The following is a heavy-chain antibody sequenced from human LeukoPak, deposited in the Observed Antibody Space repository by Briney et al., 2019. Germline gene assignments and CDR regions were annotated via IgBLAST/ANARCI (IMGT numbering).Heavy chain of an antibody. CDR1: GGSISSYY. CDR2: IYYSGST. V-gene: IGHV4-59*01. Sequence: SETLSLTCTVSGGSISSYYWSWIRQPPGKGLEWIGYIYYSGSTNYNPPLKSRVTISVHTSKNQFSLKLSSVTAADTAVYYCARANDYYYYYMDVWGKGTTVTVSS. CDR3: ARANDYYYYYMDV. J-gene: IGHJ6*03.